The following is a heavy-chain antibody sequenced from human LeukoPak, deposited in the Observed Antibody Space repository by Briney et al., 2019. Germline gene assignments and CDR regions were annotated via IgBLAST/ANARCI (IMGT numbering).Heavy chain of an antibody. V-gene: IGHV4-34*01. Sequence: SETLSLTCSVYGGSFSTSYWGWIRQPPGKGLEWIEKINHSGSTNYNPSLKNRVTISIDTSNNQFSLRLSSVTAADTAVYYCARGPPNWGRTMGRAVDIWGQGTMLTVCS. D-gene: IGHD3-10*01. CDR1: GGSFSTSY. CDR2: INHSGST. CDR3: ARGPPNWGRTMGRAVDI. J-gene: IGHJ3*02.